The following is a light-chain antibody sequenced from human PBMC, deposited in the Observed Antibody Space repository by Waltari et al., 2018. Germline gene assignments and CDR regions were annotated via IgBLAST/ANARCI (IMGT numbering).Light chain of an antibody. Sequence: QSVLTQPPSASATPGQRVTIPGTGSTPTIGNNYVYWYQQRPGTAPKLLIYKNNQRPSGVPDRFSGSQSGTSASLAISGLRSEDEADYYCAAWDDSLSGVSFGGGTKLTVL. CDR3: AAWDDSLSGVS. J-gene: IGLJ2*01. CDR2: KNN. V-gene: IGLV1-47*01. CDR1: TPTIGNNY.